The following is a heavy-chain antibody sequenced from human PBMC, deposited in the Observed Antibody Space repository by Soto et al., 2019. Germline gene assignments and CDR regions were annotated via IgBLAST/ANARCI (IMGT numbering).Heavy chain of an antibody. V-gene: IGHV4-30-2*01. CDR3: ARGSGSYYNYYYYSGMDV. CDR1: GGSISSGGYS. J-gene: IGHJ6*02. CDR2: IYHSGST. D-gene: IGHD3-10*01. Sequence: QLQLQESGSGLVKPSQTLSLTCAVSGGSISSGGYSWSWIRQPPGKGLEWIGYIYHSGSTYYNPSLTSRVTISVDRSKNQFSLKLSSVTAADTAVYYCARGSGSYYNYYYYSGMDVWGQGTTVTVSS.